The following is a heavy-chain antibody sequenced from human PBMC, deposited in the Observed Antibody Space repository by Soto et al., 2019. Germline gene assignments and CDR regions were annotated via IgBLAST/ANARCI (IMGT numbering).Heavy chain of an antibody. CDR2: FDPEDGET. D-gene: IGHD3-3*01. Sequence: ASVKVSCKVSGYTLTELSMHWVRQAPGKRLEWMGGFDPEDGETIYAQKFQGRVTMTEDTSTDTAYMELSSLRSEDTAVYYCATVDFWSGYYTTDYYYMDVWGKGTTVTVSS. J-gene: IGHJ6*03. V-gene: IGHV1-24*01. CDR1: GYTLTELS. CDR3: ATVDFWSGYYTTDYYYMDV.